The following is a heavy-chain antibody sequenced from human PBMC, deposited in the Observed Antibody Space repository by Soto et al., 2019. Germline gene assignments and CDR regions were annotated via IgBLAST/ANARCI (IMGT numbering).Heavy chain of an antibody. CDR3: AREGEVGGFDGDY. Sequence: QVQLVQSGAEVRKPGASVKVSCKASGYTFTNYVMHWVRQAPGQRLEWMGCINSGGNTEYSQNFQGRVTITRDTSANTAYMELSSLRSEDTAVYYCAREGEVGGFDGDYWGQGTLVSVSS. CDR2: INSGGNT. CDR1: GYTFTNYV. V-gene: IGHV1-3*04. J-gene: IGHJ4*02. D-gene: IGHD5-12*01.